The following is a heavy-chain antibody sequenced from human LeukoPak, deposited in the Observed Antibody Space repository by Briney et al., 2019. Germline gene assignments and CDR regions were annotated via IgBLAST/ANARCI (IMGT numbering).Heavy chain of an antibody. CDR3: TTYFLGANYYYMNV. D-gene: IGHD3-16*01. V-gene: IGHV3-49*04. CDR1: GFTFGDYA. J-gene: IGHJ6*03. CDR2: IRIKGYGGTT. Sequence: GGSLRLSCTASGFTFGDYAMSWVRQAPGKGLEWVGFIRIKGYGGTTEYAASVKGRFTISRDDSKSIAYLQMNSLKTDDPAVYFCTTYFLGANYYYMNVWGKGTTVTVSS.